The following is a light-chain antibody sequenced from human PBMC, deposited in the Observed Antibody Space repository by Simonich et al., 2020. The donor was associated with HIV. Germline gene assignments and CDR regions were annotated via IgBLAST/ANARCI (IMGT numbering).Light chain of an antibody. J-gene: IGKJ1*01. Sequence: EIVMTQSPVTLSVSPGARATLTCRARQSVSSNLAWYQQTPGQAPRLLVYGAATRATGIPARFSGSGSVTEFALTISTMQSEDFAVYYCQQYGSSPWTFGQGTKVEIK. V-gene: IGKV3-15*01. CDR3: QQYGSSPWT. CDR2: GAA. CDR1: QSVSSN.